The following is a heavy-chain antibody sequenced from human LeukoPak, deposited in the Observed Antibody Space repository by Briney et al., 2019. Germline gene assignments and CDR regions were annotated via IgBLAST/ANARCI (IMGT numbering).Heavy chain of an antibody. Sequence: ASVNVSCKPSGYTFSNYGITWVRQAPRPGFEWMGRISVYKGNTNYAQKLQGRVSVTTDTSTGTAFLELRSLRSDDAAVYYCARGSESFVYWGEGTLVTVSS. CDR1: GYTFSNYG. CDR3: ARGSESFVY. J-gene: IGHJ4*02. CDR2: ISVYKGNT. D-gene: IGHD3-10*01. V-gene: IGHV1-18*01.